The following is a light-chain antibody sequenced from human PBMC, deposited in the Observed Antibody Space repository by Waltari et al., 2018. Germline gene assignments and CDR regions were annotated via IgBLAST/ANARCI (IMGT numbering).Light chain of an antibody. V-gene: IGKV1-5*03. J-gene: IGKJ1*01. CDR2: KAS. CDR3: QQYNSYSLT. CDR1: QSMSSW. Sequence: DIQMTQSPSTLSASVGDRVTITCRASQSMSSWLAWYQQKQGKAPKLLIYKASSLESGVPSRFSGSGSGTEFTLTISSLQPDDFATYYCQQYNSYSLTFGQGTKVEIK.